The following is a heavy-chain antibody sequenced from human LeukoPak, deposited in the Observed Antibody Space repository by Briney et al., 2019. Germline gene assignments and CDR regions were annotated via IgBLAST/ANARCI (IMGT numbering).Heavy chain of an antibody. CDR1: GFTFSSYE. D-gene: IGHD3-10*01. CDR2: ISSSGSTI. CDR3: ARAAITMVRGVSDY. J-gene: IGHJ4*02. Sequence: GGSLRLSCAASGFTFSSYEMNWVRQAPGKGLERVSYISSSGSTIYYADSVKGRFTISRDNAKNSLYLQMNSLRAEDTAVYYCARAAITMVRGVSDYWGQGTLVTVSS. V-gene: IGHV3-48*03.